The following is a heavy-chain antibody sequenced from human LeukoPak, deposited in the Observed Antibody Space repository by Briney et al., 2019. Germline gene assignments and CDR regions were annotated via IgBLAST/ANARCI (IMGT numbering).Heavy chain of an antibody. D-gene: IGHD3-10*01. CDR2: IHTTGRT. Sequence: SETLSLTCSISGGSISSGDHYWTWIRQPAGKELEWIGRIHTTGRTNYNPSLKSRVYISVDTSKNQFSLELSSLTAADTAVYYCVHGGLYYLDYWGQGTLVTVSS. J-gene: IGHJ4*02. V-gene: IGHV4-61*02. CDR1: GGSISSGDHY. CDR3: VHGGLYYLDY.